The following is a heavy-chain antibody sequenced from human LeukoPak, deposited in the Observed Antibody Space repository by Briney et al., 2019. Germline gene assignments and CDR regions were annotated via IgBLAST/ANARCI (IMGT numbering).Heavy chain of an antibody. J-gene: IGHJ4*02. Sequence: GASVKVSCKASGYTFTGYYMHWVRQAPGQGLEWMGWINPNSGGTNYAQKFQGRVTMTRDTSISTAYMELSRLRSDDTAVYYCARDRGYYDILNYYFGYWGQGTLVTVSS. D-gene: IGHD3-9*01. CDR2: INPNSGGT. CDR3: ARDRGYYDILNYYFGY. V-gene: IGHV1-2*02. CDR1: GYTFTGYY.